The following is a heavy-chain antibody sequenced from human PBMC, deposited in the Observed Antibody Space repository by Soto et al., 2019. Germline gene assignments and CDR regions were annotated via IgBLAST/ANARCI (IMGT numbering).Heavy chain of an antibody. D-gene: IGHD2-8*01. CDR2: ISDSGVGS. J-gene: IGHJ6*02. V-gene: IGHV3-23*01. Sequence: EVQLLESGGGLVQPGGSLRLYCAASGFTLSSYAMSWVRQAPGKGLEWVSSISDSGVGSYYSDSVKGRFTISRDNSKNTLYLQMNSLRAEDTAVYYCAKTGWAYCTSSSCPRFMDVWGQGTTVTVSS. CDR1: GFTLSSYA. CDR3: AKTGWAYCTSSSCPRFMDV.